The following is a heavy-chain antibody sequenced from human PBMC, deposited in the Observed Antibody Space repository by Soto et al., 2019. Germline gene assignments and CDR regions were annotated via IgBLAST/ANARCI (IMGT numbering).Heavy chain of an antibody. Sequence: QVQLVQSGAEVKKPGSSVKVSCKASGGTFSSYAISWVRQAPGQGLEWMGGIIPIFGTANYAQKFQGRVTITADETTSTADMELSSLRSEDTAVYYCAREGCSGGSCYPSYYYGMDGWGQGTTVTVSS. CDR2: IIPIFGTA. J-gene: IGHJ6*02. CDR1: GGTFSSYA. CDR3: AREGCSGGSCYPSYYYGMDG. V-gene: IGHV1-69*01. D-gene: IGHD2-15*01.